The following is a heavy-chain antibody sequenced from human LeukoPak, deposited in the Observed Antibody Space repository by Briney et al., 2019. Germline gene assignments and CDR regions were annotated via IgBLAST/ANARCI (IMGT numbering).Heavy chain of an antibody. J-gene: IGHJ4*02. V-gene: IGHV4-34*01. CDR3: ARGVCSGGSCYSEWNY. CDR1: GFTFSSYA. D-gene: IGHD2-15*01. Sequence: PGGSLRLSCAASGFTFSSYAMSWVRQTPGKGLEWIGEINYSGSTNYNPSLKSRVTISVDTSKNQFSLKLSSVTAADTAVYYCARGVCSGGSCYSEWNYWGQGTLVTVSS. CDR2: INYSGST.